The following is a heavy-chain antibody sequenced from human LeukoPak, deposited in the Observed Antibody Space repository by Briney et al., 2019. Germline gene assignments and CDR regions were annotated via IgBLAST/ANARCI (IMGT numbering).Heavy chain of an antibody. J-gene: IGHJ4*02. CDR1: GLIFSNYA. D-gene: IGHD4-17*01. CDR2: ITDSGRKT. V-gene: IGHV3-23*01. Sequence: GGSLRLSCAASGLIFSNYAMNWVRQASGKGLEWVSGITDSGRKTYYADSVKGCFSISRDNSKNTVYLQMSDLRAEDTAVYYCAKITKATTPNYWGQGTLVTVSS. CDR3: AKITKATTPNY.